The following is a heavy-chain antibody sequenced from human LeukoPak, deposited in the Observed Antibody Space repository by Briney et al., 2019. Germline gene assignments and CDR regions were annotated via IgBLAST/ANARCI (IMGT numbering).Heavy chain of an antibody. CDR2: IYYSGST. J-gene: IGHJ4*02. Sequence: SETLSLTCTVSGGSISSSSYYWGWIRQPPGKGLEWIGSIYYSGSTYYNPSLKSRVTISVDTSKNQFSLKLSSVTAADTAVYYCARHYQLLSRVKPPYFDYWGQGTLVTVSS. D-gene: IGHD2-2*01. CDR1: GGSISSSSYY. V-gene: IGHV4-39*01. CDR3: ARHYQLLSRVKPPYFDY.